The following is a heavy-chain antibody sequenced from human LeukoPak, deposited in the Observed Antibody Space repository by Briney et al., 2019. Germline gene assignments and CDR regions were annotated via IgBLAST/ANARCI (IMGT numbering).Heavy chain of an antibody. Sequence: PSETLSLTCAVSGGSISSNNWWSWIRQPPGKGLEWIGEIYHSGSTNNNPSLKSRVTISVDKSKNQFSLNLSSVTAADTAVYYCARIYYVWGSYSFYYMDVWGKGTTVTVSS. CDR1: GGSISSNNW. CDR2: IYHSGST. CDR3: ARIYYVWGSYSFYYMDV. D-gene: IGHD3-16*01. V-gene: IGHV4-4*02. J-gene: IGHJ6*03.